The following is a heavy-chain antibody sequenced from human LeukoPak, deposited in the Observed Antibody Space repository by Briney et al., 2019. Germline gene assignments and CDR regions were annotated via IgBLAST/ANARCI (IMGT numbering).Heavy chain of an antibody. Sequence: GGTLRLSCAASGFTFSNHGMNWVRQAPGKGLEWVSGISPSGDITYYADSVKGRFTISRDNSKNTLYLEVISLTAEDTAVYYCAKNDAWLRFGEWSQGTLVTVSS. J-gene: IGHJ4*02. CDR2: ISPSGDIT. D-gene: IGHD3-10*01. V-gene: IGHV3-23*01. CDR1: GFTFSNHG. CDR3: AKNDAWLRFGE.